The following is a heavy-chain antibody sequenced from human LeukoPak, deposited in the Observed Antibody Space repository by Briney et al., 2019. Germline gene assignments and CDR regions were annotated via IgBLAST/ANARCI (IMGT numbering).Heavy chain of an antibody. CDR2: IIPIFGTA. V-gene: IGHV1-69*05. J-gene: IGHJ3*02. Sequence: ASVKVSCKASGCTFGSYAISWVRQAPGQGLEWMGRIIPIFGTANYAQKFQGRVTITTDESTSTAYMELSSLRSEDTAVYYCARDRSLMVYAIRAFDIWGQGTMVTVSS. CDR1: GCTFGSYA. CDR3: ARDRSLMVYAIRAFDI. D-gene: IGHD2-8*01.